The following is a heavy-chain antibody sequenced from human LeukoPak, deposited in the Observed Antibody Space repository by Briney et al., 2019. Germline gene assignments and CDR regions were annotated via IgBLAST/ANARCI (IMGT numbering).Heavy chain of an antibody. CDR3: ARDHHYYDSSGYSDAFDI. V-gene: IGHV4-38-2*02. CDR2: IYHSGSI. CDR1: GYSISNGYY. Sequence: PSETLSLTCTVSGYSISNGYYWGWIRQPPGKGLEWIGSIYHSGSIYYNPSLKSRVTISVDRSKNQFSLKLSSVTAADTAVYYCARDHHYYDSSGYSDAFDIWGQGTMVTVSS. J-gene: IGHJ3*02. D-gene: IGHD3-22*01.